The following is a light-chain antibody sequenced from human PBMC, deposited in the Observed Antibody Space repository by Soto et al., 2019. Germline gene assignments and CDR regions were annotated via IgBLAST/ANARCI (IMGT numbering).Light chain of an antibody. CDR2: DVS. V-gene: IGLV2-11*01. CDR1: SSDVGGYNY. CDR3: CSYAGTYTFV. Sequence: QSALTQPPSASGSPGQSVAISCTGTSSDVGGYNYVSWYQHYPGKAPKLMIYDVSKRPSGVPDRFSGSKSGNTASLTISGLQADDEADYYCCSYAGTYTFVFGTGTKVTVL. J-gene: IGLJ1*01.